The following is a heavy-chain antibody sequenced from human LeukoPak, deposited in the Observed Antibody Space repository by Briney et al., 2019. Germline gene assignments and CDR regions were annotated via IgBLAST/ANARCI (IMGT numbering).Heavy chain of an antibody. V-gene: IGHV3-53*01. CDR2: IYSGGST. Sequence: QPGGSLRLSCAASGFTVSSNYMSWVRQAPGKGLEWVSVIYSGGSTYYADSVKGRSTISRDNSKNTLYLQMNSLRAEDTAMYYCARTQKVGAIRDWGQGTLVTVSS. CDR1: GFTVSSNY. D-gene: IGHD1-26*01. CDR3: ARTQKVGAIRD. J-gene: IGHJ4*02.